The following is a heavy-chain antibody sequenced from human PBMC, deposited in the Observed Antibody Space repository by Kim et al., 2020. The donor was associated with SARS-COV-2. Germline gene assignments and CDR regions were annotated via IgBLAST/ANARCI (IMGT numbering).Heavy chain of an antibody. D-gene: IGHD2-2*01. Sequence: SVNVSCKASGGTLSSYGISWVRQAPGQGLEWMGGIIPIFGTVNYAQNFQGRVTITADKSTSTAYMELSSLTSEDTAVYYCARERSTSSGHHYYYGLVVWGQGTTVTVSS. CDR3: ARERSTSSGHHYYYGLVV. J-gene: IGHJ6*02. CDR2: IIPIFGTV. V-gene: IGHV1-69*06. CDR1: GGTLSSYG.